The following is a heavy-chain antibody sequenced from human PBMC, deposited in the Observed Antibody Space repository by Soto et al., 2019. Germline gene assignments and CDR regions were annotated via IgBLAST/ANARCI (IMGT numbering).Heavy chain of an antibody. CDR1: GYTFTSYA. CDR2: INAGNGNT. Sequence: ASVQVSCKASGYTFTSYAMHWVRQAPGQRLEWMGWINAGNGNTKYSQKFQGRVTITRDTSASTAYMELSSLRSEDTAVYYCASSHLNYYYYYGMDVWGQGTTVTVSS. J-gene: IGHJ6*02. D-gene: IGHD3-3*02. V-gene: IGHV1-3*01. CDR3: ASSHLNYYYYYGMDV.